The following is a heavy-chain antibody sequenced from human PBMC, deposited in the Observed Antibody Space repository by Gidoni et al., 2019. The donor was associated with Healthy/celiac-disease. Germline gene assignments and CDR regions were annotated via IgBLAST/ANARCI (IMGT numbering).Heavy chain of an antibody. D-gene: IGHD3-9*01. V-gene: IGHV1-2*06. CDR3: ARDLQPLGVYYDILTGGLGY. CDR1: GYTFTGYY. Sequence: QVQLVQSGAEVKKPGASVKVSCKASGYTFTGYYMHWVRQAPGQGLEWMGRINPNSGGTNYAQKFQGRVTMTRDTSISTAYMELSRLRSDDTAVYYCARDLQPLGVYYDILTGGLGYWGQGTLVTVSS. J-gene: IGHJ4*02. CDR2: INPNSGGT.